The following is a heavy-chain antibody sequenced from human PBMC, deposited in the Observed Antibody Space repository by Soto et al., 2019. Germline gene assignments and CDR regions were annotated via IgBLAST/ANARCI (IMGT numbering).Heavy chain of an antibody. D-gene: IGHD3-10*01. CDR2: ISVSSAFR. Sequence: EVQLLESGGGLVQPGGSLRLSCAASGFTFSSYAITWVRLAPGKGLEWVSGISVSSAFRNYADLGRGRFTISRDDSQNRVYLQMNGMRVDDTAIYYCAKYRVGRGKAAPAQWGQGTQVTISS. CDR3: AKYRVGRGKAAPAQ. J-gene: IGHJ4*02. V-gene: IGHV3-23*01. CDR1: GFTFSSYA.